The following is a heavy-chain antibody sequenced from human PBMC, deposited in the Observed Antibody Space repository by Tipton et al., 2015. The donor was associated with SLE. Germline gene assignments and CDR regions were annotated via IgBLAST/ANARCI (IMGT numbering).Heavy chain of an antibody. CDR2: IIPIFGTA. CDR1: GGTFSSYS. D-gene: IGHD4-17*01. CDR3: ARSENGDYPPHYYGMDV. J-gene: IGHJ6*02. Sequence: QLVQSGAEVKKPGSSVKVSCKASGGTFSSYSISWVRQAPGQGLEWMGGIIPIFGTANYAEKFHGRVTITADESTSTAYMELSSLISDDTAVYFCARSENGDYPPHYYGMDVWGQGTTVTVSS. V-gene: IGHV1-69*01.